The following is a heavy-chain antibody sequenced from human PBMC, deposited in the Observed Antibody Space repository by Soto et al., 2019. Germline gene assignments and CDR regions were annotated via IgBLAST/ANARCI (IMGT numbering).Heavy chain of an antibody. Sequence: GGSLRLSCAASGFTFSSYGMHWVRQAPGKGLEWVAVIWYDGSNKYYADSVKGRFTISRDNSKNTLYLQMNSLRAEDTAVYYCARDLHGDYGRGYRRYYGMDVWGQGTTVTVSS. CDR2: IWYDGSNK. CDR1: GFTFSSYG. J-gene: IGHJ6*02. D-gene: IGHD4-17*01. V-gene: IGHV3-33*01. CDR3: ARDLHGDYGRGYRRYYGMDV.